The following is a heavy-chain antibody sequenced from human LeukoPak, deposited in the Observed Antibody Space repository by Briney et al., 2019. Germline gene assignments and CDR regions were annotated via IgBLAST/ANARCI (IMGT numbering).Heavy chain of an antibody. Sequence: GGSLRLSCAASGFTFSNYAMSWVRQAPGKGLEWVSLISGGRGSIYYADSVKGRFTISRDNSKNTLYMQMNSLRAEDTAVYYCAKTSGWLPPFDPWGQGTLVTVSS. J-gene: IGHJ5*02. CDR3: AKTSGWLPPFDP. V-gene: IGHV3-23*01. CDR1: GFTFSNYA. CDR2: ISGGRGSI. D-gene: IGHD6-19*01.